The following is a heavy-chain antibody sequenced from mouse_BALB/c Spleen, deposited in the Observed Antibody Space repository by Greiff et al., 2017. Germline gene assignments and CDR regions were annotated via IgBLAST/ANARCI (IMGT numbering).Heavy chain of an antibody. CDR3: ARSGQGSSLAWFAY. CDR2: ISSGSSTI. J-gene: IGHJ3*01. D-gene: IGHD3-2*02. CDR1: GFTFSSFG. V-gene: IGHV5-17*02. Sequence: EVQVVESGGGLVQPGGSRKLSCAASGFTFSSFGMHWVRQAPEKGLEWVAYISSGSSTIYYADTVKGRFTISRDNPKNTLFLQMTSLRSEDTAMYYCARSGQGSSLAWFAYWGQGTLVTVSA.